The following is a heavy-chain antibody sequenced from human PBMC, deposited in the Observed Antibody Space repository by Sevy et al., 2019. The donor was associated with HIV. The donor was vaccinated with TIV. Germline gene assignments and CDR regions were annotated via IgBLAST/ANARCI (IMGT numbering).Heavy chain of an antibody. J-gene: IGHJ6*03. CDR3: ASLAAASGLDDMDV. D-gene: IGHD6-13*01. CDR2: SNPSGGYT. Sequence: ASVKVSCKASGYTLTSHYMHWVRQAPGQGLEWMGISNPSGGYTRYAQKFQGRVIMTRDTSTSTAYMELSSLGSDDTAVYYCASLAAASGLDDMDVWDKGTTVTVSS. V-gene: IGHV1-46*01. CDR1: GYTLTSHY.